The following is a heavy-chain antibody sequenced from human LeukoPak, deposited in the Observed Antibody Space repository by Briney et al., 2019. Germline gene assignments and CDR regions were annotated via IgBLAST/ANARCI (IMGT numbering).Heavy chain of an antibody. CDR3: ARDPRGTGFFDY. V-gene: IGHV4-34*01. Sequence: PSETLSLTCAVYGGSFSGYYWSWIRQPPGKGLEWIGEINHSGSTNYNPSLKSRVTISVDTSKNQFSLKLSSVTAADTAVYYCARDPRGTGFFDYWGQGTLVTVSS. D-gene: IGHD1-1*01. CDR2: INHSGST. J-gene: IGHJ4*02. CDR1: GGSFSGYY.